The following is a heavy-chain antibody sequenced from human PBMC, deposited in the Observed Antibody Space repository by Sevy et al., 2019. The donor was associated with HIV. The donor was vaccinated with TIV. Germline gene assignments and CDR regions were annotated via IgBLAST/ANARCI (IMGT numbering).Heavy chain of an antibody. J-gene: IGHJ6*02. CDR3: SKVIGSGGGWNGRWYGYYYYGLDV. V-gene: IGHV3-43*01. D-gene: IGHD2-15*01. CDR2: ISWDGGSK. CDR1: GFTFDDYA. Sequence: GGSLRLSCAASGFTFDDYAMHWVRQAPGKGLEWVSLISWDGGSKYYADSVKGRFTISRDNSNNSLYLQMNSLRPEATALYYYSKVIGSGGGWNGRWYGYYYYGLDVWGQGTTVTVSS.